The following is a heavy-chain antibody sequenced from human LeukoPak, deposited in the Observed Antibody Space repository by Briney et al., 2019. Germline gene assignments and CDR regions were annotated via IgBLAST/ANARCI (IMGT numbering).Heavy chain of an antibody. CDR3: ARDKRADI. J-gene: IGHJ3*02. Sequence: GGSLRLSCAASGFSFSDYWMSWVRQAPGKGLEWVANIKQDGSERNYVDSVKGRFTISRDNAKNSLSLQMISLRAEDTAVYYCARDKRADIWGQGTMVTVSS. V-gene: IGHV3-7*01. CDR1: GFSFSDYW. CDR2: IKQDGSER.